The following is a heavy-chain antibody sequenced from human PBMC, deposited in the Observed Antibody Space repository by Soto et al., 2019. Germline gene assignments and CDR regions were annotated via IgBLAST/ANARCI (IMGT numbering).Heavy chain of an antibody. Sequence: SGPTLVNPTQTLTLTCTFSGFSLRTSGVGVGWIRQPPGKALEWLALIYWDDDKRYSPSLRSRLTITKDTSKNQVVLTMTNMDPVDTATYYCAHRLTLNSDWNYGRFDYWGQGTLVTVSS. CDR3: AHRLTLNSDWNYGRFDY. CDR2: IYWDDDK. CDR1: GFSLRTSGVG. J-gene: IGHJ4*02. D-gene: IGHD1-7*01. V-gene: IGHV2-5*02.